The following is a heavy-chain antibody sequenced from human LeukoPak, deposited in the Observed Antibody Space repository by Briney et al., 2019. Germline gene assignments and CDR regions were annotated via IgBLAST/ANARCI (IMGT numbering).Heavy chain of an antibody. J-gene: IGHJ4*02. D-gene: IGHD2-8*02. V-gene: IGHV3-21*01. CDR3: ARARPGVWSPDF. CDR1: GFTFSTYS. Sequence: KSGGSLRLSCAASGFTFSTYSMNWVRQAPGKGLEWVSSISSSSSYINYAESVKGRFTITRDNAMNSLYMQMSSLRAEDTAVYYCARARPGVWSPDFWGQGTLVTVSS. CDR2: ISSSSSYI.